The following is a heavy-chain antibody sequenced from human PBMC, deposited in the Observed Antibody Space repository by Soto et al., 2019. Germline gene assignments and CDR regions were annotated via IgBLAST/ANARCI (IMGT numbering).Heavy chain of an antibody. V-gene: IGHV1-69*02. CDR2: IIPILGIA. J-gene: IGHJ4*02. Sequence: PSVKVSCKASGGTFSSYTISWVRQAPGQGLEWMGRIIPILGIANYAQKFQGRVTITADKSTSTAYMELSSLRSEDTAVYYCARARDCSSTSCPYDYWGQGTLVTVSS. CDR1: GGTFSSYT. D-gene: IGHD2-2*01. CDR3: ARARDCSSTSCPYDY.